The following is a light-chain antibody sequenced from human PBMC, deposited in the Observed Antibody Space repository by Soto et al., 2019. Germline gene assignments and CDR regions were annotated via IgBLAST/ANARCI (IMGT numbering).Light chain of an antibody. Sequence: QSVLTQPASVSGSPGQSITISCTGTGSDVGGYNYVSWYQQHPGKAPKVMIYDVSNRPSGVSNRFSGSKSGNTASLTISGLQAEDEADYYCSSYTRASTPLVFGGGTKVTVL. CDR2: DVS. CDR1: GSDVGGYNY. CDR3: SSYTRASTPLV. V-gene: IGLV2-14*01. J-gene: IGLJ2*01.